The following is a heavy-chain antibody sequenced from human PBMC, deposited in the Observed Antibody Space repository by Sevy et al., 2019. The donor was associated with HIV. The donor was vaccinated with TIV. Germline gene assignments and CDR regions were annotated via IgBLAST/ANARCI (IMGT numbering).Heavy chain of an antibody. D-gene: IGHD2-2*01. J-gene: IGHJ6*02. CDR1: GFTFSNYW. CDR3: ARDCSSTSCLWGLDV. CDR2: IKRDGSEK. Sequence: GGSLRLSCAASGFTFSNYWMSWVRQAPGKGLEWVANIKRDGSEKYYMASVKRRFTISRDNAKNSLYLQINSLRAEDTAMYYCARDCSSTSCLWGLDVWGQGTTVTVSS. V-gene: IGHV3-7*03.